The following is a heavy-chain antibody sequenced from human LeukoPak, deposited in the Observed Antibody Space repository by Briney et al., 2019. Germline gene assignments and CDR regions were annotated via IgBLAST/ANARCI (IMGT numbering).Heavy chain of an antibody. V-gene: IGHV1-69*05. CDR1: GGTFSYCT. CDR3: AREPVPRSSGLDY. Sequence: SVKVSCKASGGTFSYCTISWVRQAPGQGLEWMGRIIPIFGTADYAQKFQGRVSMTTDESTSTAHMELSSLRSEDTAVYYCAREPVPRSSGLDYWGQGTLVTVSS. J-gene: IGHJ4*02. CDR2: IIPIFGTA. D-gene: IGHD3-22*01.